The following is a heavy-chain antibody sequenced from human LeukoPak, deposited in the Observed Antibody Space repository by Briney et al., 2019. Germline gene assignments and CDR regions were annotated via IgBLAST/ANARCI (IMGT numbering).Heavy chain of an antibody. CDR2: IILIFGTA. CDR3: ARAGTYYYDSSGYYSSDWFDP. Sequence: GASVKVSCKASGGTFSSYAISWVRQAPGQGLEWMGRIILIFGTANYAQKFQGRVTITTDESTSTAYMELSSLRSEDTAVYYCARAGTYYYDSSGYYSSDWFDPWGQGTLVTVSS. D-gene: IGHD3-22*01. J-gene: IGHJ5*02. V-gene: IGHV1-69*05. CDR1: GGTFSSYA.